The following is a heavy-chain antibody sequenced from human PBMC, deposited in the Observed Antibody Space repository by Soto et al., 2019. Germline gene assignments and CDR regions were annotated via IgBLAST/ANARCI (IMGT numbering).Heavy chain of an antibody. CDR3: ARIRSGSYVFDY. Sequence: GESLKISCKGSGYIFRTSWIGWVRQMPGKGLEWMGVIYPGDSDTKYSPSFEGQIIMSVDMSISTAYLQLTNMDPVDTATYYCARIRSGSYVFDYWGQETLVTVSS. J-gene: IGHJ4*02. D-gene: IGHD1-26*01. V-gene: IGHV5-51*01. CDR1: GYIFRTSW. CDR2: IYPGDSDT.